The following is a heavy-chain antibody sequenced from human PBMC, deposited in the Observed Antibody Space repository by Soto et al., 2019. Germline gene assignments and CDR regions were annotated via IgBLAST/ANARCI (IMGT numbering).Heavy chain of an antibody. V-gene: IGHV3-23*01. CDR2: ISASGGST. J-gene: IGHJ6*02. CDR3: AKSRSTLDYMNYEARTYYYSGMDV. D-gene: IGHD4-4*01. CDR1: GFTFSSYD. Sequence: EVQLLESGGGLVQPGGPLRLSCAASGFTFSSYDMSWVRRAPGKGLEWGSGISASGGSTNYADSVKGRFTISRDNSNNTQYLQMNSLRAEDTAVYYCAKSRSTLDYMNYEARTYYYSGMDVWGQGTTVTVSS.